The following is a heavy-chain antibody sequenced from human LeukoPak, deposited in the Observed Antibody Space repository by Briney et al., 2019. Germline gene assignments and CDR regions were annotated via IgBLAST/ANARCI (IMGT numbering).Heavy chain of an antibody. CDR1: GGSFSGYY. V-gene: IGHV4-34*01. J-gene: IGHJ5*02. D-gene: IGHD4-11*01. CDR3: ARVRISNYLRFDP. CDR2: INHSGST. Sequence: PSETLSLTCAVYGGSFSGYYWSWIRQPPGKGLEWTGEINHSGSTNYNPSLKSRVTISVGTSKNQFSLKLSSMTAADTAVYYCARVRISNYLRFDPWGQGTLVTVSS.